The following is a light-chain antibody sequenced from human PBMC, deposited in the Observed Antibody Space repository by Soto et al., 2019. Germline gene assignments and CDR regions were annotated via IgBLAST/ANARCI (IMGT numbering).Light chain of an antibody. CDR2: AAS. CDR3: QQYYNWPLT. V-gene: IGKV3-15*01. J-gene: IGKJ4*01. Sequence: EIVMTQSPATLSVSPGERATLSCRASQSVRSNLAWYQQKPGQAPRLLIYAASTRATGIPARFSGSGSGTEFTLTISSLQSEDFAAYYCQQYYNWPLTFGGGTKVEIK. CDR1: QSVRSN.